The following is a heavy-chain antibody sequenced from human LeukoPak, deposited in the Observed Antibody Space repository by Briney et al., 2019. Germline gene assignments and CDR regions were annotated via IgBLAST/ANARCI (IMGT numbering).Heavy chain of an antibody. CDR3: ARCIAAAGINWFDP. V-gene: IGHV1-8*01. CDR1: GYTFTSYD. D-gene: IGHD6-13*01. J-gene: IGHJ5*02. CDR2: MNPNSGNT. Sequence: ASVKVSCKASGYTFTSYDINWVRQATGQGLEWMGWMNPNSGNTGYAQKFQGRVTMTRNTSISTAYMELSSLRSEDTAVYYCARCIAAAGINWFDPWGQGTLVTVSS.